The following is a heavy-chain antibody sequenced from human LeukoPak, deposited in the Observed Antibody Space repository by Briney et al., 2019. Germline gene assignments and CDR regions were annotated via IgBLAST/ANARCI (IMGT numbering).Heavy chain of an antibody. CDR1: GFTFTNYA. Sequence: GGSLRLSCVASGFTFTNYAMTWVRQAPGKGLEWASAIGGRGYVTYYADSVTGRFTISRDNSKNTLYLQMNSLRADDSALYYCAKSHLTTVNFGRTSDFWGQGTLVTVFS. V-gene: IGHV3-23*01. CDR2: IGGRGYVT. D-gene: IGHD4-17*01. CDR3: AKSHLTTVNFGRTSDF. J-gene: IGHJ4*02.